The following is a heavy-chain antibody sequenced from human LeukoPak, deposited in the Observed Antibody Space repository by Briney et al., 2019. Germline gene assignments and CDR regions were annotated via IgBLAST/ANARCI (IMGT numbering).Heavy chain of an antibody. D-gene: IGHD3-22*01. CDR3: ANFDDSSGYIPYFDY. CDR2: IRYDGSNK. CDR1: GFTFSSYG. Sequence: PGGSLRLSCAASGFTFSSYGMHWVRQAPGKGLEWVAFIRYDGSNKYYADSVKGRFTISRDNSKNTLYLQMNSLRAEDTAVYYCANFDDSSGYIPYFDYWGQGTLVTVSS. V-gene: IGHV3-30*02. J-gene: IGHJ4*02.